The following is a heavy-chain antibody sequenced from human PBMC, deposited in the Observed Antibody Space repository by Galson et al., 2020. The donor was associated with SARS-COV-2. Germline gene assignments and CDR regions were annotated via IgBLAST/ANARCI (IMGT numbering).Heavy chain of an antibody. Sequence: SQTLSLTCTVSGGSISSGGYYWSWIRQHPGKGLEWIGYIYYSGSTYYNPSLKSRVTISVDTSKNQFSLKLSSVTAADTAVYYCARDSHDYGGDYFDYWGQGTLVTVSS. V-gene: IGHV4-31*03. CDR2: IYYSGST. D-gene: IGHD4-17*01. CDR1: GGSISSGGYY. CDR3: ARDSHDYGGDYFDY. J-gene: IGHJ4*02.